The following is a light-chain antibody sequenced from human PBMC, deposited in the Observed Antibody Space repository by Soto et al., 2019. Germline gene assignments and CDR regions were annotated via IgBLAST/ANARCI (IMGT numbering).Light chain of an antibody. V-gene: IGKV3-15*01. J-gene: IGKJ2*01. CDR2: GAS. CDR3: QQYIDWPET. CDR1: QSVSSN. Sequence: EIEMTQSPATLSVSPGERATLSCRASQSVSSNLAWYQQKPGQAPRLLIYGASTRATGIPDRISGSGSGTEFTLTISSLQSEEFAVYYCQQYIDWPETFGQGTKVEIK.